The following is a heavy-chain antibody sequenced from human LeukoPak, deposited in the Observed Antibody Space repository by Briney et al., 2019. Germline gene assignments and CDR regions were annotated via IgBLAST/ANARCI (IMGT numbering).Heavy chain of an antibody. CDR3: ARGAAVVTPAEYFQH. Sequence: SVKVSCKASGGTFSSYAISWVRQAPGQGLDWMGGIIPIFGTANFAQKLQGRVTMTTDTSTSTAYMELRSLRSDDTAVYYCARGAAVVTPAEYFQHWGQGTLVTVSS. CDR2: IIPIFGTA. D-gene: IGHD4-23*01. CDR1: GGTFSSYA. J-gene: IGHJ1*01. V-gene: IGHV1-69*05.